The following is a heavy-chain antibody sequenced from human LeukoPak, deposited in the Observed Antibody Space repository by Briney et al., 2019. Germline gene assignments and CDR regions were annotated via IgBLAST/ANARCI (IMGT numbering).Heavy chain of an antibody. V-gene: IGHV4-34*01. CDR2: INHSGST. D-gene: IGHD6-6*01. CDR3: ARGVSIPALKPFDY. CDR1: GGSFSGYY. J-gene: IGHJ4*02. Sequence: SETLSLTCAVYGGSFSGYYWSWIRQPPGKGLEWIGEINHSGSTNYNPSLKSRVTISVDTSKNQFSLKLSSVTAADTAVYYCARGVSIPALKPFDYWGQGTLVTVSS.